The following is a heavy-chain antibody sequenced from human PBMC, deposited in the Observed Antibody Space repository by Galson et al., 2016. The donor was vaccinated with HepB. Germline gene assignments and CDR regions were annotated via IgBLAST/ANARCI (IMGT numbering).Heavy chain of an antibody. CDR2: IKSKTDGGTT. V-gene: IGHV3-15*07. CDR3: TVAASYDFWSGYYMLDP. D-gene: IGHD3-3*01. CDR1: GSSFSHAW. J-gene: IGHJ5*02. Sequence: SCAASGSSFSHAWMHWVRQAPGKGLEWVGRIKSKTDGGTTDYAAPVKGRFAISRDSSKDTLYLQMNRLKTEDTGVYYCTVAASYDFWSGYYMLDPWGQGTLVTVSS.